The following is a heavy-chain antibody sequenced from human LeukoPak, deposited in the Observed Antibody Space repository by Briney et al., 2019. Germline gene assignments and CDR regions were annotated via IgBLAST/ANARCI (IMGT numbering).Heavy chain of an antibody. CDR1: GFTFSRYN. Sequence: GGSLRLSCAASGFTFSRYNMNWVRQAPGKGLEWVSYISSSSGAIYYADSVKGRFTISRDNAKNSLYLQMNSLRAEDTAVYYCARENYDSSGYPAGYFDYWGQGTLVTVSS. J-gene: IGHJ4*02. V-gene: IGHV3-48*01. CDR2: ISSSSGAI. D-gene: IGHD3-22*01. CDR3: ARENYDSSGYPAGYFDY.